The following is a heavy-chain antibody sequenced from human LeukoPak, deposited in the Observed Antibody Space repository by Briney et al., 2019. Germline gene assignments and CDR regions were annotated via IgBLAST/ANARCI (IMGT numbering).Heavy chain of an antibody. CDR2: IYYSGST. J-gene: IGHJ4*02. V-gene: IGHV4-39*07. CDR3: ARDRAVAGTGHA. CDR1: SFTSYW. Sequence: SFTSYWIGWVRQMPGKGLEWIGSIYYSGSTYYNPSLKSRVTISVDTSKNQFSLKLSSVTAADTAVYYCARDRAVAGTGHAWGQGTLVTVSS. D-gene: IGHD6-19*01.